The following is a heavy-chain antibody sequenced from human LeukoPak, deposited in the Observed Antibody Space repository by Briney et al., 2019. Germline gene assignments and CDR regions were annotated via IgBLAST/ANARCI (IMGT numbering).Heavy chain of an antibody. V-gene: IGHV3-23*01. CDR1: GFXFSNYA. CDR2: IVSSGTST. Sequence: GGSLRLSCAASGFXFSNYAMSWVRQAPGKGLEWVSGIVSSGTSTYYADSVNGRFTISRDNSKNTLYLQMNSLRAEDTAVYYCARDQMISAAGLDYWGQGTLVTVSS. CDR3: ARDQMISAAGLDY. J-gene: IGHJ4*02. D-gene: IGHD6-13*01.